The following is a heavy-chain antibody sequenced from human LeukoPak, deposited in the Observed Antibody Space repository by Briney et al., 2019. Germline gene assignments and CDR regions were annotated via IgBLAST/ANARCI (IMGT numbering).Heavy chain of an antibody. CDR3: ARAHSSGWYPDAFDI. CDR1: GFTFSSYA. CDR2: ISYDGSNK. Sequence: PGRSLRLSCAASGFTFSSYAMHWVRQAPGKGLEWVAVISYDGSNKYYADSVKGRFTISRDNSKNTLYLQMNSLRAVDTAVYYCARAHSSGWYPDAFDIWGQGTMVTVSS. J-gene: IGHJ3*02. D-gene: IGHD6-19*01. V-gene: IGHV3-30*04.